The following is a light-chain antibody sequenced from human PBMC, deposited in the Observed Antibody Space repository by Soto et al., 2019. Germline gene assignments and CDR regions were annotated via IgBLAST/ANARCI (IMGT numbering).Light chain of an antibody. J-gene: IGKJ1*01. V-gene: IGKV1-5*01. CDR1: QSISTW. Sequence: DIQMTQSPSTLSASAGDTVTITCRASQSISTWLAWYQQKPGRAPRLLIFDASSLKSGVPSRFSGSGSGTEFTLTISSLQPDDFATYYCKQYDSYSWTFGQGTKVDIK. CDR3: KQYDSYSWT. CDR2: DAS.